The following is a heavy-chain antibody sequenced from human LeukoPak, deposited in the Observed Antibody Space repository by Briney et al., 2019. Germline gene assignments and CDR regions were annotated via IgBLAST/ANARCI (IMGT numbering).Heavy chain of an antibody. J-gene: IGHJ4*02. Sequence: GGSVRLSCVASGFTLSSYWMHWVRQAPGKGLGWVSRIKRDGSSTSYADSVKGRFSISRDNAKNTVYLQMNSLRAEDTAVYYRAREFQYYSGFDYWGQGTLVTVSS. V-gene: IGHV3-74*01. CDR1: GFTLSSYW. CDR2: IKRDGSST. CDR3: AREFQYYSGFDY. D-gene: IGHD2-15*01.